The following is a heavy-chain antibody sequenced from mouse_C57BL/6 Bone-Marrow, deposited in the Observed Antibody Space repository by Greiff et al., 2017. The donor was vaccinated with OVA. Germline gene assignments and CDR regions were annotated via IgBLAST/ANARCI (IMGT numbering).Heavy chain of an antibody. J-gene: IGHJ1*03. V-gene: IGHV1-19*01. D-gene: IGHD1-1*02. CDR2: INPYNGGT. CDR3: ARLGGDWYFDV. CDR1: GYTFTDYY. Sequence: EVQRVESGPVLVKPGASVKMSCKASGYTFTDYYMNWVKQSHGKSLEWIGVINPYNGGTSYNQKFKGKATLTVDKSSSTAYMELNSLTSEDSAVYYCARLGGDWYFDVWGTGTTVTVSS.